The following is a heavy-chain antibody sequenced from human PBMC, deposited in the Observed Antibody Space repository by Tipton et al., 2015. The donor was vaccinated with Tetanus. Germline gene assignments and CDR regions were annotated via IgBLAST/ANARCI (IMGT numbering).Heavy chain of an antibody. D-gene: IGHD3-16*01. V-gene: IGHV3-30*04. CDR1: GFTFSSYA. CDR3: AKGGTIMIWNYYFDS. CDR2: ISYDGSNK. J-gene: IGHJ4*02. Sequence: SLRLSCAASGFTFSSYAMHWVRQAPGKGLEWVAAISYDGSNKYYADSVKGRFTISRDNSKNTLYLQMNSLRAEDTAVYYCAKGGTIMIWNYYFDSWGQGTLVTVSS.